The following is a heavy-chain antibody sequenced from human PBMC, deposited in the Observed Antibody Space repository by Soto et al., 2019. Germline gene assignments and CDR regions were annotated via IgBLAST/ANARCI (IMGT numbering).Heavy chain of an antibody. J-gene: IGHJ5*02. V-gene: IGHV1-69*13. Sequence: GASVKVSCKASGGTFSSYAISWVRQAPGQGLEWMGGIIPIFGTANYAQKFQGRVTITADESTSTAYMELSSLRSEDTAVYYCAMGYDSSSLPFDPWGQGTLVTVSS. D-gene: IGHD6-6*01. CDR2: IIPIFGTA. CDR1: GGTFSSYA. CDR3: AMGYDSSSLPFDP.